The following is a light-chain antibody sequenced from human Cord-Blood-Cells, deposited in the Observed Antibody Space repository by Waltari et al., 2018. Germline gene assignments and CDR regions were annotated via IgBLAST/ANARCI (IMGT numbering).Light chain of an antibody. CDR2: GAS. Sequence: EIVLTQSPGTLSLPPGERATLSCRASQSVSSSYLAWYQQKTGQAPRLLIYGASSRATGIPDRFSGSGSGTDFTLTISRLEPEDFAVYYCQQYGSPYTFGQGTKLEIK. CDR1: QSVSSSY. V-gene: IGKV3-20*01. CDR3: QQYGSPYT. J-gene: IGKJ2*01.